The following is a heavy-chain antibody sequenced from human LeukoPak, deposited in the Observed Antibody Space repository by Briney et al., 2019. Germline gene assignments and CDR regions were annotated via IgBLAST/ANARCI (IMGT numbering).Heavy chain of an antibody. CDR3: ARGLVPAAVEFDY. D-gene: IGHD2-2*01. V-gene: IGHV3-21*01. Sequence: GGSLRLSCADSGFTFRSYSMNWVRRAPGKGLEWVSSISSSSKYIYYADSVKGRFTISRDNAKNSLYLQMNSLRAEDTATYYCARGLVPAAVEFDYWGQGTLVTVSS. CDR2: ISSSSKYI. J-gene: IGHJ4*02. CDR1: GFTFRSYS.